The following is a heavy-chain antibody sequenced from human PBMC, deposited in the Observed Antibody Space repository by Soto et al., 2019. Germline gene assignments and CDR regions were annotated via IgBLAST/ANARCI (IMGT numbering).Heavy chain of an antibody. J-gene: IGHJ4*02. Sequence: LVDSGGGVVQPRRSLRLSCEASGFSFSSYGMHWVRQAPGKGLEWVGRIKSKTDGGTADYAAPVKGRFTISRDDSKNTVYLQMNSLKTEDTAVYYCTTGIYYDILTGYHNVAYWGQGTLVTVSS. CDR2: IKSKTDGGTA. CDR3: TTGIYYDILTGYHNVAY. D-gene: IGHD3-9*01. V-gene: IGHV3-15*01. CDR1: GFSFSSYG.